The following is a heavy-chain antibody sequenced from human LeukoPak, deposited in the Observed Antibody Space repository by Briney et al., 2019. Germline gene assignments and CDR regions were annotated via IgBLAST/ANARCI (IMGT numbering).Heavy chain of an antibody. CDR3: APSQVFSYGSFHDAYDI. J-gene: IGHJ3*02. V-gene: IGHV2-5*02. CDR2: IYWDDDS. Sequence: TLTLTFSLSGVSLSTSGVGVGWIRQPPGKALEWLALIYWDDDSRYSPSLKSRLTIAKDTSKNQVVLTLPNMDSVETATYYCAPSQVFSYGSFHDAYDIWGRGMLVTVSS. D-gene: IGHD5-18*01. CDR1: GVSLSTSGVG.